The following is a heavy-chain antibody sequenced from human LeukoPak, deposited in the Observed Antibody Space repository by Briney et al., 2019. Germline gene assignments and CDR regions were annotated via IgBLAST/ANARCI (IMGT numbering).Heavy chain of an antibody. D-gene: IGHD2-2*01. V-gene: IGHV3-30*04. J-gene: IGHJ5*02. CDR2: ISYDGSNE. CDR3: TTEPPMDFFVVLPA. Sequence: GGSLRLSCAASGFTFSSYVMHWVRQAPGKGLEWVAIISYDGSNEYYADSVKGRFTISRDNSKNTLYLQMNGLKTEDTAVYYCTTEPPMDFFVVLPAWGQGTLVTVSS. CDR1: GFTFSSYV.